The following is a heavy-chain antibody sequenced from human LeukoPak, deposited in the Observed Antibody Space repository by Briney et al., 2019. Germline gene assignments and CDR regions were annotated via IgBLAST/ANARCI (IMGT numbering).Heavy chain of an antibody. V-gene: IGHV4-59*01. Sequence: PSETLSLTCTVSGGPISDFYWSWIRQSPEKGLEWIGNIFYSGNTNYNPSLRSRVTISVDTSKKQFSLRLTSVTAADTAVYYCARLRSGSTPPPPYYYYGLDVWGQGTTVTVSS. CDR1: GGPISDFY. CDR3: ARLRSGSTPPPPYYYYGLDV. J-gene: IGHJ6*02. D-gene: IGHD1-26*01. CDR2: IFYSGNT.